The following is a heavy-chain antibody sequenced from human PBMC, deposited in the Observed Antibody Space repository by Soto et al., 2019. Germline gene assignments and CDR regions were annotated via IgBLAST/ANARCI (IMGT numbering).Heavy chain of an antibody. J-gene: IGHJ5*02. CDR2: IIPIFGTA. CDR3: ARDAGYCSGGSCSNWFDP. Sequence: SLKVSCKASGGTFSSYAISWVRQAPGQGLEWMGGIIPIFGTANYAQKFQGRVTITADESTSTAYMELSSLRSEDTAVYYCARDAGYCSGGSCSNWFDPWGQGTLVTVSS. CDR1: GGTFSSYA. V-gene: IGHV1-69*13. D-gene: IGHD2-15*01.